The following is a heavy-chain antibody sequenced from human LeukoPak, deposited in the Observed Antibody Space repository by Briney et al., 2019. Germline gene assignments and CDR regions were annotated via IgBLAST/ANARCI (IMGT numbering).Heavy chain of an antibody. V-gene: IGHV3-74*01. Sequence: GGSLRLSCAASGFTFSSYWMHWVRQAPGKGLVWVSRINSDGSSTSYTDSVKGRFTISRDNAKNTLYLQMNGLRAEDTAVYYCARASSSLGRSSWYYHDAFDIWGQGTMVTVSS. CDR3: ARASSSLGRSSWYYHDAFDI. CDR1: GFTFSSYW. D-gene: IGHD6-13*01. CDR2: INSDGSST. J-gene: IGHJ3*02.